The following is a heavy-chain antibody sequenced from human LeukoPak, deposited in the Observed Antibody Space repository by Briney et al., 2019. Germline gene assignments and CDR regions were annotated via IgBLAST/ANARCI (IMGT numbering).Heavy chain of an antibody. J-gene: IGHJ4*02. Sequence: GGSLRLSCAASGFTFSSYAISWVRQAPGKGLEWVSSISGNSGRTYYADSVKGRFSISRDNSNNTLYLQMNSLRADDTALYYCAKDLSDSGWYLGSDYWGQGTLVTVSS. V-gene: IGHV3-23*01. D-gene: IGHD6-19*01. CDR3: AKDLSDSGWYLGSDY. CDR2: ISGNSGRT. CDR1: GFTFSSYA.